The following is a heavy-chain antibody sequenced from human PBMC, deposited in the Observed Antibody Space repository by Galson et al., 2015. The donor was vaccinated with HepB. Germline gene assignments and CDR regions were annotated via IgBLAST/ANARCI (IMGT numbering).Heavy chain of an antibody. CDR1: GFTFSAYG. Sequence: SLRLSCAASGFTFSAYGMHWVRQAPGKGLEWVAGITYDGGSHYFGDSVKGRVSISRDNLKNTLFLHMSSLRVDDTAIYYCAKVSTRGQWLARWNFDSWGQGTLVTVSS. CDR2: ITYDGGSH. V-gene: IGHV3-30*18. J-gene: IGHJ4*02. D-gene: IGHD6-19*01. CDR3: AKVSTRGQWLARWNFDS.